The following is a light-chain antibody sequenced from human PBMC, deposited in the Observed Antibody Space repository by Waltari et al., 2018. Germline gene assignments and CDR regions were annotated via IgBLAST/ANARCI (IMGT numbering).Light chain of an antibody. CDR2: WAS. Sequence: DIVMTQSPASLAVSLVERATINCTSSQRVLYSSNNKNYLAWYQQKPGKPPKLLIYWASTRESGVPDRFSGSGSGTDFTLTISSLQAEDVAVYYCQQYYSTPRLTFGGGTKVEIK. V-gene: IGKV4-1*01. CDR3: QQYYSTPRLT. CDR1: QRVLYSSNNKNY. J-gene: IGKJ4*01.